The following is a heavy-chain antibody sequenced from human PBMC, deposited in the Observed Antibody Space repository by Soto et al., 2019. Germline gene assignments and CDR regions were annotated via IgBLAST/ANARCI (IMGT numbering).Heavy chain of an antibody. CDR3: ARDCGSGSYCGMDA. J-gene: IGHJ6*02. V-gene: IGHV3-33*01. CDR1: GFTFRSYG. Sequence: QVQLAESGGGVVQPGRSLRLSCAASGFTFRSYGMHWVRQAPGKGLEWVAVIWYDGSNKYYADSVKGRFTISRDNSKNTLSLQMNSLRAEDTAVYYCARDCGSGSYCGMDAWGQGTTVTVSS. D-gene: IGHD3-10*01. CDR2: IWYDGSNK.